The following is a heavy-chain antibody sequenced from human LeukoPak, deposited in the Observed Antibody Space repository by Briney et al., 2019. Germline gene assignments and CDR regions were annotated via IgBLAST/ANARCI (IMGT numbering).Heavy chain of an antibody. V-gene: IGHV4-34*01. CDR2: INHSGST. Sequence: SETLSLTCAVYGGSFSGYYWSWIRQPPGKGLEWIGEINHSGSTNYNPSLKSRVTISVDTSKNQLSLKLSSVTAADTAVYYCARLPGSGSYYREYYYYYYMDVWGKGTTVTISS. J-gene: IGHJ6*03. CDR3: ARLPGSGSYYREYYYYYYMDV. D-gene: IGHD3-10*01. CDR1: GGSFSGYY.